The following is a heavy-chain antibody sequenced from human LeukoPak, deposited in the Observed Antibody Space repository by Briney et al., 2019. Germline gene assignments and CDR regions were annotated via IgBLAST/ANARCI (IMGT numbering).Heavy chain of an antibody. CDR1: GGSISSGDYY. V-gene: IGHV4-30-4*01. Sequence: PSETLSLTCTVSGGSISSGDYYWSWIRQPPGKGLEWIGYIYYSGSTYYNPSLKSRVTISVDTSKNQFSLKLSSVTAADTAVYYCARGTYDSSGYYYVPPDYWGQGTLVNVSS. CDR2: IYYSGST. D-gene: IGHD3-22*01. CDR3: ARGTYDSSGYYYVPPDY. J-gene: IGHJ4*02.